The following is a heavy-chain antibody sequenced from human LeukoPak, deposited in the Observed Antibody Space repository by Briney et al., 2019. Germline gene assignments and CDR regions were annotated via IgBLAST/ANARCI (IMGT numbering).Heavy chain of an antibody. CDR3: ARDRVRGSSNPYFDY. CDR2: IYYSGST. D-gene: IGHD1-26*01. J-gene: IGHJ4*02. CDR1: GGSISSYY. V-gene: IGHV4-59*01. Sequence: SETLSLTCTVSGGSISSYYWNWIRQPPGKGLEWIGYIYYSGSTNYNPSLKSRVTISVDTSKNQFSLKLSSVTAADTAVYYCARDRVRGSSNPYFDYWGQGTLVTVSS.